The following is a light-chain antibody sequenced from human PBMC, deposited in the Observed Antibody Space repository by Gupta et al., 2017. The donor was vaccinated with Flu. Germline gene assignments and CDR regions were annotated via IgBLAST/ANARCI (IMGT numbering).Light chain of an antibody. CDR1: SSDVGGYDY. V-gene: IGLV2-14*01. J-gene: IGLJ2*01. Sequence: QSALPQPDAVSGSPGQSIAISCTGTSSDVGGYDYVSWYQQHPGKAPKLILFEVSRRTGGISDRFSGSKSGNTASLTISGRLAEDEAFYYCSSYTSTNIVVVFGGGTKLTVL. CDR3: SSYTSTNIVVV. CDR2: EVS.